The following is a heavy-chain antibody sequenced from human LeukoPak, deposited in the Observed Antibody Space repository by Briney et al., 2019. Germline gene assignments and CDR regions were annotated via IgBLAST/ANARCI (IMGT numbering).Heavy chain of an antibody. CDR3: ARIPLGYSGAYYFDY. J-gene: IGHJ4*02. D-gene: IGHD5-12*01. V-gene: IGHV4-4*09. Sequence: SSETLSLTCTVSRGSISGSIRSYYWSWLRQPPGKGLEWIGYISSSGSVNDNPSLRSRVTISVDTSKNQFFLNLSSVSAADTAVYYCARIPLGYSGAYYFDYWGQGTLVTVSP. CDR1: RGSISGSIRSYY. CDR2: ISSSGSV.